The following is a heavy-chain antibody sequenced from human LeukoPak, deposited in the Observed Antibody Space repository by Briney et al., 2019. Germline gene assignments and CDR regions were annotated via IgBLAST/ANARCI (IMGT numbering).Heavy chain of an antibody. J-gene: IGHJ4*02. D-gene: IGHD5-18*01. CDR2: IIPIFGTA. V-gene: IGHV1-69*06. Sequence: SVKVSCKASGGTFSSYAISWVRQAPGQGREWMGGIIPIFGTANYAPKFQGRVTITADKSTSTAYMELSSLRSEDTAVYYCARGYPVDTAFHYWGQGTLVTVSS. CDR3: ARGYPVDTAFHY. CDR1: GGTFSSYA.